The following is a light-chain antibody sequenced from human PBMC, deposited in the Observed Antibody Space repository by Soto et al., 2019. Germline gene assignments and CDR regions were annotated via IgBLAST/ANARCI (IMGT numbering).Light chain of an antibody. CDR3: QQYDSSPKT. Sequence: DIGLTQSPGTLSLSPGERATLSCRASQSVSTSYLAWYHQKPGQAPRLLIFGASSRATGIPDRFIGSGSGTYFTLTISSLEPEEFAVYYCQQYDSSPKTFGQGTKVEIK. CDR1: QSVSTSY. J-gene: IGKJ1*01. CDR2: GAS. V-gene: IGKV3-20*01.